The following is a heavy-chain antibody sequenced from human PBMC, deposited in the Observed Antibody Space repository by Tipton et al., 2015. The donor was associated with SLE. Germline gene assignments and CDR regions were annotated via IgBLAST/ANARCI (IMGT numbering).Heavy chain of an antibody. CDR1: GGSISSGSYY. V-gene: IGHV4-61*02. J-gene: IGHJ4*02. Sequence: TLSLTCTVSGGSISSGSYYWSWIRQPAGKGLEWLGRIYTRGSTNYNPSLKSRVPISIDTSKNQFSLKLSSVTAADTAVYYCARGRYYFDYWGQGPLVNVSS. CDR2: IYTRGST. CDR3: ARGRYYFDY.